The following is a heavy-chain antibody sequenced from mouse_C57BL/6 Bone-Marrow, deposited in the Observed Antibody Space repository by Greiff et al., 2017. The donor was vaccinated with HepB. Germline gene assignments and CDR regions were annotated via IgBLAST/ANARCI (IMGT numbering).Heavy chain of an antibody. CDR1: EYEFPSHD. D-gene: IGHD2-5*01. CDR3: ARHSNYGWFYAMDY. Sequence: EVQLQESGGGLVQPGESLKLSCESNEYEFPSHDMSWVRKTPEKRQELVAAINSDGGSTYYPDTMERRFIISRDNTKKTLYLQMSSLRSEDTALYYCARHSNYGWFYAMDYWGQGTSVTVSS. CDR2: INSDGGST. V-gene: IGHV5-2*01. J-gene: IGHJ4*01.